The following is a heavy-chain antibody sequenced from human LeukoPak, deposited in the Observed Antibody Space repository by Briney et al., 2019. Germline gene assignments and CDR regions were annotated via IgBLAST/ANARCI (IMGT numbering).Heavy chain of an antibody. V-gene: IGHV1-46*01. CDR2: ISPSGGST. CDR1: GYTFTSNY. D-gene: IGHD6-13*01. Sequence: ASVKVSCKAFGYTFTSNYMHWVRQAPGQGPEWMGVISPSGGSTTYAQKFQGRVTLTRDMSTSTDYLELSSLRSDDTAVYYCARVREQQLNYDAFDIWGQGTMVTVSS. J-gene: IGHJ3*02. CDR3: ARVREQQLNYDAFDI.